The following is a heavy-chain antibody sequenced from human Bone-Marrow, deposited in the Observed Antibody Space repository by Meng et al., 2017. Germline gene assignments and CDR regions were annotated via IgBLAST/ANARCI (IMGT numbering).Heavy chain of an antibody. D-gene: IGHD4-17*01. V-gene: IGHV4-31*03. Sequence: QESAPGLVKPSQTLPLTCIVSGGSISSGNHYWSWIRQHPGKGLEYIGYIYYSGSTYYNPSLKSRVIISVDTSKNQFSLRLNSVTAADTAVYYCASLYGDSSVWYLDLWGRGTLVTVSS. J-gene: IGHJ2*01. CDR2: IYYSGST. CDR3: ASLYGDSSVWYLDL. CDR1: GGSISSGNHY.